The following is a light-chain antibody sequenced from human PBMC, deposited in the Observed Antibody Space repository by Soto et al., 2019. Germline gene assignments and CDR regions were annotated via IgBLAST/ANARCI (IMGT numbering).Light chain of an antibody. CDR2: HDS. V-gene: IGLV3-21*02. CDR3: QVWDNYSDHVV. J-gene: IGLJ3*02. CDR1: NIGSKR. Sequence: SYELTQPPSVSVAPGQTASITCGETNIGSKRVHWYQQKPGQAPVVVVYHDSDRPSGIPERFSGSNSGNTATLTISAVDAGDEAAYFCQVWDNYSDHVVFGAGTKVTVL.